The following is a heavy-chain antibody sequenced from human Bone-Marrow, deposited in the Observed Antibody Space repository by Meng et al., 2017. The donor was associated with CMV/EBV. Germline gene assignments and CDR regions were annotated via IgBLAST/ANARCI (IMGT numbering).Heavy chain of an antibody. CDR3: ARDRDYRDYGDAFGI. Sequence: SVKVSCKASGSTFSRNAIGWVRQAPGQGLEWMGGIIPIFGTANYAQKFKGRVTITTDESTRTAYMELSSLRSEDTAVYYCARDRDYRDYGDAFGIWGQGTMVTVSS. CDR2: IIPIFGTA. D-gene: IGHD4-17*01. J-gene: IGHJ3*02. V-gene: IGHV1-69*05. CDR1: GSTFSRNA.